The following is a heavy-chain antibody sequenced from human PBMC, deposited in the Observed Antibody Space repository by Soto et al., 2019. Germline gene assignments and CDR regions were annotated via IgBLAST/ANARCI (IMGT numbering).Heavy chain of an antibody. CDR1: GFTFRFYG. V-gene: IGHV3-30*18. CDR3: AKDRGGDCSDDACYFGGDY. CDR2: ISHDGSNA. Sequence: GGSLRLSCAVSGFTFRFYGMHWVRQAPGKGLECVAVISHDGSNAFYADSVKGRFTISRDNSKNMLYLQMNSLKLEDTAVYYCAKDRGGDCSDDACYFGGDYWGRGNLVTVSS. D-gene: IGHD2-15*01. J-gene: IGHJ4*02.